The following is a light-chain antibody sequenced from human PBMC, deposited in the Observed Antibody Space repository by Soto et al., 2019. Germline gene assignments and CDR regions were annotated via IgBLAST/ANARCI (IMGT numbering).Light chain of an antibody. Sequence: EIVLTQSPGTLSFSPGERATLSCRASQSVSSSYLAWYQQKPGQAPRLLIFAASSRASGIPDRFSGSGSGTDFTLTISRLEPEDFAVYYCQQRSNWPRITFGQGTRLEIK. CDR2: AAS. CDR3: QQRSNWPRIT. CDR1: QSVSSSY. V-gene: IGKV3D-20*02. J-gene: IGKJ5*01.